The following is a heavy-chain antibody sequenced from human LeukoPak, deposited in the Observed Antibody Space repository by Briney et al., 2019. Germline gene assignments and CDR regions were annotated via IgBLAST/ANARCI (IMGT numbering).Heavy chain of an antibody. J-gene: IGHJ4*02. CDR1: GGSISSYY. Sequence: PSETLSLTCTVSGGSISSYYWSWIRQPPGKGLEWIGYIYYSGSTNYNPSLKSRVTISVDTSKNQFSLKLSSVTAADTAVYYCARHVISYGLDYWGQGTLVTVSS. CDR2: IYYSGST. V-gene: IGHV4-59*08. D-gene: IGHD5-18*01. CDR3: ARHVISYGLDY.